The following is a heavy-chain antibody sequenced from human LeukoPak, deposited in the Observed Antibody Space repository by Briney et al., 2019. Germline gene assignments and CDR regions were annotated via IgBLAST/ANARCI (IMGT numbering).Heavy chain of an antibody. V-gene: IGHV1-24*01. J-gene: IGHJ4*02. CDR3: AIGAYGGNPNDY. CDR2: FDPEDGET. CDR1: GYTLTELS. D-gene: IGHD4-23*01. Sequence: ASVKVSCKVSGYTLTELSMHWVRQAPGKGLEWMGGFDPEDGETIYAQKFQGRVTMTEDTSTDTAYMELSSLRSEDTAVHYCAIGAYGGNPNDYWGQGTLVTVSS.